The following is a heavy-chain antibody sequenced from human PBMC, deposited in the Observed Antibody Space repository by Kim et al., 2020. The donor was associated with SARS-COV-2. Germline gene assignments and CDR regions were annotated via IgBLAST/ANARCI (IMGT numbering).Heavy chain of an antibody. CDR3: AKAEAYDY. J-gene: IGHJ4*02. Sequence: DGSNKDYAATVKGRFTISGYNSQNTLYLQMNSLRAEDTAVYYCAKAEAYDYWGQGTLVTVSS. V-gene: IGHV3-30*02. CDR2: DGSNK.